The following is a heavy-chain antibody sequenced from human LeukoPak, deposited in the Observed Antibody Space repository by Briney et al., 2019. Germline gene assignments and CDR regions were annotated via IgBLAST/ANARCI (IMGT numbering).Heavy chain of an antibody. J-gene: IGHJ4*02. Sequence: GGSLRLSCAASGFTFSSYEMNWVRQAPGKGLERVSHISSSGSTIYYAESVKGRFTISRDNAKNSLYLQMNSLRAEDTAVYYCAREHYDILTGYYSHGDFDYWGQGTLVTVSS. CDR1: GFTFSSYE. D-gene: IGHD3-9*01. CDR3: AREHYDILTGYYSHGDFDY. V-gene: IGHV3-48*03. CDR2: ISSSGSTI.